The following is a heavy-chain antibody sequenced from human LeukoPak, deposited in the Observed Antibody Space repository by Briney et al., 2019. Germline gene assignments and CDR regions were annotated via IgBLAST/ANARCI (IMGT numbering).Heavy chain of an antibody. CDR1: GYTFTGYY. V-gene: IGHV1-2*02. CDR3: ARTHYYGSGSYWAY. Sequence: ASVKVSCKASGYTFTGYYMHWVRQAPGQGLEWMGWINPNSGGTNCAQKFQGRVTMTRDTSISTAYMELSRLRSDDTAVYYCARTHYYGSGSYWAYWGQGTLVTVSS. J-gene: IGHJ4*02. CDR2: INPNSGGT. D-gene: IGHD3-10*01.